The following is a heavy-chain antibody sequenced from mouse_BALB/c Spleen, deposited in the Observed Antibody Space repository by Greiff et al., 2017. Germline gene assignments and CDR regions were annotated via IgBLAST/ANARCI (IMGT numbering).Heavy chain of an antibody. V-gene: IGHV2-9*02. J-gene: IGHJ4*01. CDR2: IWAGGST. CDR1: GFSLTSYG. CDR3: ARYYGKAMDY. D-gene: IGHD2-1*01. Sequence: VKLQESGPGLVAPSQSLSITCTVSGFSLTSYGVHWVRQPPGKGLEWLGVIWAGGSTNYNSALMSRLSISKDNSKSQVFLKMNSLQTDDTAMYYCARYYGKAMDYWGQGTSVTVSS.